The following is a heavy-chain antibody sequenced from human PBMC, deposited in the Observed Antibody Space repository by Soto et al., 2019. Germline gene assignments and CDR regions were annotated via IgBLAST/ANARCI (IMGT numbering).Heavy chain of an antibody. D-gene: IGHD1-26*01. CDR2: ISHDGSNK. CDR1: GFTFSSYG. CDR3: AKDRLRGGFLTTATTNGMDV. J-gene: IGHJ6*02. V-gene: IGHV3-30*18. Sequence: QVQLVESGGGVVQPGRSLRLSCAASGFTFSSYGMHWVRQAPGKGLEWVALISHDGSNKYYVDSAKGRFTISRDNSKNTLFLQMNSLRAGDTAVYYCAKDRLRGGFLTTATTNGMDVWGQGTTVTVSS.